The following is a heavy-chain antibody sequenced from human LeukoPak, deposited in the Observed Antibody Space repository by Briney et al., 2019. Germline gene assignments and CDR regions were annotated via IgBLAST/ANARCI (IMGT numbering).Heavy chain of an antibody. D-gene: IGHD2-8*01. CDR3: AKDIRVYAWRLDGDY. CDR1: GFTFTSSA. J-gene: IGHJ4*02. CDR2: IVVGSGNT. V-gene: IGHV1-58*01. Sequence: VASVKVSCKASGFTFTSSAVQWVRQARGQRLEWIGWIVVGSGNTNYAQKFQERVTITRDMSTSTAYMELSSLRAEDTAVYYCAKDIRVYAWRLDGDYWGQGTLVTVSS.